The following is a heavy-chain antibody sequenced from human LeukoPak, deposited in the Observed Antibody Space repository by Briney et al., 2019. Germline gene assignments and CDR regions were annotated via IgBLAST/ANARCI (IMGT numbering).Heavy chain of an antibody. CDR3: ARRRGYGFLVYFDY. J-gene: IGHJ4*02. Sequence: SSETLSLTCTVPGGSISSGGYYWSWIRQHPGKGLEWIGYIYYSGSTYYNPSLKSRVTISVDTSKNQFSLKLSSVTAADTAVYYCARRRGYGFLVYFDYWGQGTLVTVSS. CDR2: IYYSGST. D-gene: IGHD5-18*01. CDR1: GGSISSGGYY. V-gene: IGHV4-31*03.